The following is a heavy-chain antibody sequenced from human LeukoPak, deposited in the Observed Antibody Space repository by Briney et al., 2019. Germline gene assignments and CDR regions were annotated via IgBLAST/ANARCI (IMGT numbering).Heavy chain of an antibody. CDR2: INPNSGGT. V-gene: IGHV1-2*02. CDR1: GYTFTGYY. CDR3: ARMTVSGRDNWFDP. Sequence: ASVKVSCKASGYTFTGYYMHWVRQAPGQGLEWMGWINPNSGGTNYAQKFQGRVTMTRDTSISTAYMELSSLRSEDTAVYYCARMTVSGRDNWFDPWGQGTLVTVSS. J-gene: IGHJ5*02. D-gene: IGHD6-19*01.